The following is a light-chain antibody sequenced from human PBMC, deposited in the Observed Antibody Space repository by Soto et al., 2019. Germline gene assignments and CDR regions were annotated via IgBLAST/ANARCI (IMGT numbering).Light chain of an antibody. J-gene: IGLJ2*01. Sequence: QSALTQPASVSGSPGQSITISCTGTSSDVGSYNLVSGYQQHPGKAPKLMIYEGSKRPSGVSNRFSGSKSGTSASLAITGLQAEDGTDYYCQSYDSRLSAVVFGGGTKLTVL. CDR2: EGS. CDR1: SSDVGSYNL. V-gene: IGLV2-14*02. CDR3: QSYDSRLSAVV.